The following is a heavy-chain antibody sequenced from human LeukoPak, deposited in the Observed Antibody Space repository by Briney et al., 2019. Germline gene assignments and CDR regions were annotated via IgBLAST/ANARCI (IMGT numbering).Heavy chain of an antibody. D-gene: IGHD3-22*01. CDR2: IRYDGSNK. Sequence: QTGGSLRPSCAASGFTFSSYGMHWVRQAPGKGLEWVAFIRYDGSNKYYADSVKGRFTISRDNSKNTLYLQMNSLRAEDTALYYCAKDMAPDYYYDSSGYYDYWGQGTLVTVSS. CDR3: AKDMAPDYYYDSSGYYDY. J-gene: IGHJ4*02. V-gene: IGHV3-30*02. CDR1: GFTFSSYG.